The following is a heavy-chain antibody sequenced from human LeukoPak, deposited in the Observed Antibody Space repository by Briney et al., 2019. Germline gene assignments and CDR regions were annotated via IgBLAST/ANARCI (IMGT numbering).Heavy chain of an antibody. CDR1: GFTFSRYS. D-gene: IGHD3-22*01. Sequence: GGSLRLPCAASGFTFSRYSMNWVRQAPGKGLEWVSSIGISSGYIYYADSVKGRFTISRDNAKNSLYLQMNSLRAEDTAVYYCARDDYDSGGYFDHWGQGTLVTVSS. CDR3: ARDDYDSGGYFDH. V-gene: IGHV3-21*01. CDR2: IGISSGYI. J-gene: IGHJ4*02.